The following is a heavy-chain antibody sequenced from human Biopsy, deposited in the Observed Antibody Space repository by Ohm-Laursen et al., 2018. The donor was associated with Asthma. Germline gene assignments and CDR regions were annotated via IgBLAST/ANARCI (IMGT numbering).Heavy chain of an antibody. CDR3: ARMITIFGVVSRGMDV. D-gene: IGHD3-3*01. J-gene: IGHJ6*02. V-gene: IGHV3-53*01. Sequence: GSLRLSCTASGFSVSSNYMSWVRQAPGKGLEWVSVIYSGGSTYYADSVKGRFTISRDNAKNSLYLQMNSLRDEDTAVYYCARMITIFGVVSRGMDVWGQGTTVTVSS. CDR1: GFSVSSNY. CDR2: IYSGGST.